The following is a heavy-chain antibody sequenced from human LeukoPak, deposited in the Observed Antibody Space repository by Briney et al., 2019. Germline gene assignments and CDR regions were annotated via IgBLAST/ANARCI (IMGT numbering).Heavy chain of an antibody. CDR1: GYTFTDYY. CDR2: ISPNSGGT. CDR3: ARAYSSSSSSDF. V-gene: IGHV1-2*02. J-gene: IGHJ4*02. D-gene: IGHD6-6*01. Sequence: ASVKVSYKASGYTFTDYYMHWVRQAPGQGLEWMGGISPNSGGTNYAQKFQGRVTMTRDTSITTAYVELSRLRSDDTAVYYCARAYSSSSSSDFWGQGTLVIVSS.